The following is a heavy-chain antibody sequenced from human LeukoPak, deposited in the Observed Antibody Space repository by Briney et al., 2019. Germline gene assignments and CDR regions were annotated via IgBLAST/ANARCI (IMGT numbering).Heavy chain of an antibody. V-gene: IGHV4-4*02. Sequence: SETLSLTCGVSGGSITNTNYWTWVRQPPGKGLEWIGEVNLQGSTNYNPSLMGRVAISADTSKNQVSLTLSSVTAADTAVYYCARHPELYFFDYWGQGTLVTVSS. CDR2: VNLQGST. CDR3: ARHPELYFFDY. D-gene: IGHD3-10*01. CDR1: GGSITNTNY. J-gene: IGHJ4*02.